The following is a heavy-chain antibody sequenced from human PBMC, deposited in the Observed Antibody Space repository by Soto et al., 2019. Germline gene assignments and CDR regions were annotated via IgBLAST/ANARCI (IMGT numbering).Heavy chain of an antibody. CDR1: GFIVSNTH. D-gene: IGHD2-15*01. CDR2: ISNRGDT. J-gene: IGHJ3*02. Sequence: GGSLRLSCTASGFIVSNTHVSWVRQAPGKGLEWVSVISNRGDTHYADSVRGRFSLSRDISDNTLHLQMNNLRVEDTAVYYCAREPRYCRGGSCSITGDAYDIWGQGTMVTVSS. CDR3: AREPRYCRGGSCSITGDAYDI. V-gene: IGHV3-66*01.